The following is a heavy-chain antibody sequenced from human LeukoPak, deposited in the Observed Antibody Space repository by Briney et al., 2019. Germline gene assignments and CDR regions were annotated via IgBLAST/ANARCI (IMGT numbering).Heavy chain of an antibody. CDR3: AVATIASDYYYMDV. CDR2: IYSGGST. J-gene: IGHJ6*03. CDR1: GFTFSSYA. V-gene: IGHV3-23*03. Sequence: GGSLRLSCAASGFTFSSYAMSWVRQAPGKGLEWVSVIYSGGSTYYADSVKGRFTISRDNSKNILYLQMNSLRAEDTAVYYCAVATIASDYYYMDVWGKGTTVTVSS. D-gene: IGHD5-12*01.